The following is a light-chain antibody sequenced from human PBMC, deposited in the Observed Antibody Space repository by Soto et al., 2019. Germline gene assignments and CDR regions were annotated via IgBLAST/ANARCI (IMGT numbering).Light chain of an antibody. CDR1: QSISNY. CDR2: AAS. CDR3: QQSYGTPLT. Sequence: DMEMTQSPSSLSASVGDRVTITCRASQSISNYLNWYQHKPGKVPKLLIYAASSLQSGVPKRFSSSGSGTYFTRKINSLQPEDLATYYCQQSYGTPLTFGGGTKIEIK. J-gene: IGKJ4*01. V-gene: IGKV1-39*01.